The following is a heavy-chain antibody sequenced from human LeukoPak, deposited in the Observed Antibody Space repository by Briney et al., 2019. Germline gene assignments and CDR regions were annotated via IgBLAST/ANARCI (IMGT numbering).Heavy chain of an antibody. CDR2: INTDGSSP. CDR3: ARNNYGGNVGYAFDI. CDR1: GFTFSSYW. Sequence: GGSLRLSCAASGFTFSSYWMHWVRQAPGKGLVWVSRINTDGSSPNYADSVRGRFTISRDNAKNSLYLQMNSLRAEDTAVYYCARNNYGGNVGYAFDIWGQGTMVTVSS. V-gene: IGHV3-74*01. J-gene: IGHJ3*02. D-gene: IGHD4-23*01.